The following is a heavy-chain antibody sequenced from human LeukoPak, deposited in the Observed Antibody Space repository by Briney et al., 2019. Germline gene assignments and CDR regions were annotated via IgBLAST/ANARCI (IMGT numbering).Heavy chain of an antibody. D-gene: IGHD4-11*01. CDR2: ISSSSSSR. J-gene: IGHJ4*02. CDR1: GFTFSSYS. Sequence: PGGSLRLSCAASGFTFSSYSMNWVRQAPGKGLEWVSYISSSSSSRLYADSVKGRLTISRDNAKNSLYLQMNSLRDEDTAAYYCAREPPYSNYALDYWGQGTLVTVSS. V-gene: IGHV3-48*02. CDR3: AREPPYSNYALDY.